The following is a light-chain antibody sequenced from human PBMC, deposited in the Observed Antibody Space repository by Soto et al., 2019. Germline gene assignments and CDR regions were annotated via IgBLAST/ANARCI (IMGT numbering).Light chain of an antibody. V-gene: IGKV3D-15*01. Sequence: EIVMTQSPATLSVYPGERATLSCRASQSISSKLAWYQQKPGQAPRLLIYGASTRATGVPARFSGSGSGTEFTLTISSLESEDFAVYYCQQYNNWITFGQGTRLEI. J-gene: IGKJ5*01. CDR3: QQYNNWIT. CDR1: QSISSK. CDR2: GAS.